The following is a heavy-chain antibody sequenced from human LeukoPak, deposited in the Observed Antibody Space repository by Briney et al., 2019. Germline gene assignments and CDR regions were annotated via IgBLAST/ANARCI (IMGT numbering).Heavy chain of an antibody. V-gene: IGHV4-39*01. Sequence: SETLSLTCTVSGVSISSSDYYWGWIRQPPGKGLEWIGSIYYSGSTYYNPSLKSRVTISVDTSKNQFSLKLSSVTAADTAVYYCARLESSGWSYWYFDLWGRGTLVTVSS. J-gene: IGHJ2*01. CDR1: GVSISSSDYY. D-gene: IGHD6-19*01. CDR2: IYYSGST. CDR3: ARLESSGWSYWYFDL.